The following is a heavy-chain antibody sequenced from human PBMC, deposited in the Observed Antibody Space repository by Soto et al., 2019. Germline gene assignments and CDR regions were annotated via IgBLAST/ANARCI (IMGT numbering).Heavy chain of an antibody. Sequence: ESGGGLVQPGGSLRLSCEASGFTFRNYDMHWVRQGTGKGLEWVSGISAAGDPDYADSVEGRFTISRENAQNSFFRQMNSLRVGDTAVYYCARTDRDFYGLDVWGQGTTVIVSS. CDR3: ARTDRDFYGLDV. V-gene: IGHV3-13*05. CDR1: GFTFRNYD. CDR2: ISAAGDP. J-gene: IGHJ6*02.